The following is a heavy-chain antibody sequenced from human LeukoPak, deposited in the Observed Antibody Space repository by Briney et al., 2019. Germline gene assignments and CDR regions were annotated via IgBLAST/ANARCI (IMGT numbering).Heavy chain of an antibody. J-gene: IGHJ4*02. CDR1: GFTFSRNG. D-gene: IGHD3-22*01. CDR3: AKDGDDCIDF. Sequence: LSGGSLRLSCAASGFTFSRNGLPWVRQAPGKGLEWVAFIRYDGGNHYYADSVKGRFSISRDNSKNTLYLQLNSLRVEDTAVYYCAKDGDDCIDFWGQGTLVTVSS. CDR2: IRYDGGNH. V-gene: IGHV3-30*02.